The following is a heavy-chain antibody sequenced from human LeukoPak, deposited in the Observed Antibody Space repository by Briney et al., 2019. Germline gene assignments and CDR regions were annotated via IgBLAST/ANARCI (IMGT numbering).Heavy chain of an antibody. CDR1: GFTVSSKY. CDR3: AYSSSWYGDAFDI. D-gene: IGHD6-13*01. V-gene: IGHV3-53*01. Sequence: GGSLRLSCAASGFTVSSKYMSWVRQAPGKGLEWVSVIYSGGSTYYADSVKGRFTISRDNSKNTLYLQMNSRRAEDTAVYYCAYSSSWYGDAFDIWGQGTMVTVSS. CDR2: IYSGGST. J-gene: IGHJ3*02.